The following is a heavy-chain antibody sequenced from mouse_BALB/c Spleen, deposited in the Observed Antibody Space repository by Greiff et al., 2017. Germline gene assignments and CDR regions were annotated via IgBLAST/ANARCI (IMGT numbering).Heavy chain of an antibody. Sequence: EVHLVESGGGLVKPGGSLKLSCAASGFAFSSYDMSWVRQTPEKRLEWVAYISSGGGSTYYPDTVKGRFTISRDNAKNTLYLQMSSLKSEDTAMYYCARRDGSSAWFAYWGQGTLVTVSA. J-gene: IGHJ3*01. CDR1: GFAFSSYD. CDR2: ISSGGGST. V-gene: IGHV5-12-1*01. CDR3: ARRDGSSAWFAY. D-gene: IGHD1-1*01.